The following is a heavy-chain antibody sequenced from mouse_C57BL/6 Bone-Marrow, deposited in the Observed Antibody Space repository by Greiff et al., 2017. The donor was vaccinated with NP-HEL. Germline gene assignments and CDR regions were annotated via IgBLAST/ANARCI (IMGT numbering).Heavy chain of an antibody. V-gene: IGHV1-59*01. CDR2: IDPSDSYT. CDR3: AREGLIYSDYDEGFAY. Sequence: QVQLQQPGAELVRPGTSVKLSCKASGYTFTSYWMHWVKQRPGQGLEWIGVIDPSDSYTNYNQKFKGKATLTVDTSSSTAYMQLSRLTSEDSAVYYCAREGLIYSDYDEGFAYWGQGTLVTVSA. CDR1: GYTFTSYW. D-gene: IGHD2-4*01. J-gene: IGHJ3*01.